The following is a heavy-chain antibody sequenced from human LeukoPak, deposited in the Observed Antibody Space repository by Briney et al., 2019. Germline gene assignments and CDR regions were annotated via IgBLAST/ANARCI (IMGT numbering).Heavy chain of an antibody. D-gene: IGHD3-10*01. Sequence: QPGGSLRLSCAASGFTVSNNYMSWVRQAPGKGLEWVSVIYSGGSTNYADSVKGRFTISRDNSKNTLYLQMNSLIADDTAVYYCAKSLGVSADYWGQGTLVTVSS. J-gene: IGHJ4*02. CDR3: AKSLGVSADY. CDR1: GFTVSNNY. V-gene: IGHV3-53*01. CDR2: IYSGGST.